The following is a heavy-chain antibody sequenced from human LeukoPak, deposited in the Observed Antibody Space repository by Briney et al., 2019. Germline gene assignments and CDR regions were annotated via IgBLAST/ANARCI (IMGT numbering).Heavy chain of an antibody. J-gene: IGHJ4*02. Sequence: GASVKVSCKASGYTFTSYGISWVRQAPGQGLEWMGWISAYNGNTNYAQKLQGGVTMTTDTSTSTAYMELRSLRSDDTAVYYCARGSGYYDILTGYYTPYQFDYWGQGTLVTVSS. CDR1: GYTFTSYG. V-gene: IGHV1-18*01. D-gene: IGHD3-9*01. CDR3: ARGSGYYDILTGYYTPYQFDY. CDR2: ISAYNGNT.